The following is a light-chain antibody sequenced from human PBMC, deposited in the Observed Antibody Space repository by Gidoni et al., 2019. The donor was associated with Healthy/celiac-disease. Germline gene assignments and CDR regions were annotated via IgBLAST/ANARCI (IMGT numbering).Light chain of an antibody. CDR3: MQALQTPLT. CDR2: LGS. J-gene: IGKJ4*01. V-gene: IGKV2-28*01. Sequence: DIVMNQSPLSLPVTPGEPASISCRSSQSLLHSNGYNYLDWYLQKPGQSPQLLNYLGSNRASGGPDRFSGSGSGTDFTLKISRVDAEDVGVYYCMQALQTPLTFGGGTKVEIK. CDR1: QSLLHSNGYNY.